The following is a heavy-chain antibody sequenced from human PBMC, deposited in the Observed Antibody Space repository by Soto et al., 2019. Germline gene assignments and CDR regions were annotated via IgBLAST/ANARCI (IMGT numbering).Heavy chain of an antibody. CDR1: GNSISTTNW. CDR2: IYHSGST. J-gene: IGHJ4*02. V-gene: IGHV4-4*02. Sequence: SETLSLTCVVSGNSISTTNWWSWVRQSPGKGLEWIGEIYHSGSTNYNPSLKSRVTISVDWSKNQFSLKLSSVTAADTAVYYCARDVGYHYDGSPSGQFDFWGQGTLVTVSS. D-gene: IGHD3-22*01. CDR3: ARDVGYHYDGSPSGQFDF.